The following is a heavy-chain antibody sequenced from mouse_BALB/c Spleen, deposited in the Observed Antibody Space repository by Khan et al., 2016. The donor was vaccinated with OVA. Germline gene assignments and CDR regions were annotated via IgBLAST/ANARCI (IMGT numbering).Heavy chain of an antibody. D-gene: IGHD2-1*01. Sequence: QVQLQQSGAELVKPGASVKLSCKTSGYTFTSYWIQWVKQRPGQGLGWIGQIFPGTGTTYYNENFKGKATLTIDTYSTTAYMQLSSLTSEDSAVDFCARGYFGNYEFAYWGQGTLVTVSA. V-gene: IGHV1S132*01. J-gene: IGHJ3*01. CDR2: IFPGTGTT. CDR3: ARGYFGNYEFAY. CDR1: GYTFTSYW.